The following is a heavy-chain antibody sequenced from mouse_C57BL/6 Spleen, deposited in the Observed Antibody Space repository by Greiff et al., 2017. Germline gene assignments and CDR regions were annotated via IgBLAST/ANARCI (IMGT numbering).Heavy chain of an antibody. J-gene: IGHJ4*01. CDR2: IHPNSGST. CDR1: GYTFTSYW. V-gene: IGHV1-64*01. D-gene: IGHD3-2*02. CDR3: ARSTAQATSMDY. Sequence: VQLQQPGAELVKPGASVKLSCKASGYTFTSYWMHWVKQRPGQGLEWIGMIHPNSGSTNYNEKFKSKATLTVDKSSSTAYMQLSSLTSEDSAVYYCARSTAQATSMDYWGQGTSVTVSS.